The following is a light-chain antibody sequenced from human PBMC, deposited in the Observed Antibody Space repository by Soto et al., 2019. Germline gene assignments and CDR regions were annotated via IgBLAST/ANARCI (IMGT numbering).Light chain of an antibody. Sequence: EIVLTQSPATLSLSPGERATLSCRASQSVSSSYLAWYQQKPGQAPRLLIYGASSRATGIPDRFSGSGSGTDFTLTISRLEPEEFAVYYCQQYGSSPGFGPGTKVDIK. V-gene: IGKV3-20*01. CDR1: QSVSSSY. J-gene: IGKJ3*01. CDR2: GAS. CDR3: QQYGSSPG.